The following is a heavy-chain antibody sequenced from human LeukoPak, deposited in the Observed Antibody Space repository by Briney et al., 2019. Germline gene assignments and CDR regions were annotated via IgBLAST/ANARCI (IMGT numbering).Heavy chain of an antibody. V-gene: IGHV3-7*01. Sequence: GSLRLSCAASGFTFSGYWMTWGRQAPGKGLEWVANIKQDGREKNYVDSVKGRFTISRDNAKNSLYLQMNSLRAEDTAVYHCVSGGHMDVWGKGTTVTVSS. CDR1: GFTFSGYW. CDR2: IKQDGREK. D-gene: IGHD3-16*01. CDR3: VSGGHMDV. J-gene: IGHJ6*03.